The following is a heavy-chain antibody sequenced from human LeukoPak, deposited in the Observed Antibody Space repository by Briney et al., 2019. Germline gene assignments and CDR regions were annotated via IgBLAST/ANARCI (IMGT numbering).Heavy chain of an antibody. J-gene: IGHJ4*02. CDR3: ARTAYGSGRYSDY. CDR1: GGSISSYY. Sequence: TSETLSLTCTVSGGSISSYYWSWIRQPPGKGLEWIGYISYSGSTNYNPSLKSRVTISVDTSKNQFSLKLSSVTAADTAVYYCARTAYGSGRYSDYWGQGTLVTVSS. CDR2: ISYSGST. D-gene: IGHD3-10*01. V-gene: IGHV4-59*01.